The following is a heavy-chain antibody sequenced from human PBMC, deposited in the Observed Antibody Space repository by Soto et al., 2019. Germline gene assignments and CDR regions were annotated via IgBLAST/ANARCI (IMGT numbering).Heavy chain of an antibody. CDR1: GFTFSSYS. V-gene: IGHV3-21*01. Sequence: EVQLVESGGGLVKPGGSLRLSCAASGFTFSSYSMNWVRQAPGKWLEWVSSISSRSSYIYYAASVKGRFTISRDNAKNSLYLQMNSLRAEDTAVYYCARMYSSSQDDYWGQGTLVTVSS. CDR3: ARMYSSSQDDY. J-gene: IGHJ4*02. CDR2: ISSRSSYI. D-gene: IGHD6-13*01.